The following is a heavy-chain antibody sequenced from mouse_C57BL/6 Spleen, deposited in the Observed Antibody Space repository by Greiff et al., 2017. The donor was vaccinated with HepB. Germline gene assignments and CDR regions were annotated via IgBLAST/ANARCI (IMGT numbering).Heavy chain of an antibody. CDR2: IYPGSGST. V-gene: IGHV1-55*01. J-gene: IGHJ4*01. CDR3: ARAPPIYYGNYYYAMDY. D-gene: IGHD2-1*01. CDR1: GYTFTSYW. Sequence: QVQLQQPGAELVKPGASVKMSCKASGYTFTSYWITWVKQRPGQGLEWIGDIYPGSGSTNYNEKFKSKATLTVDTSSSTAYMQLSSLTSEDSAVYYCARAPPIYYGNYYYAMDYWGQGTSVTVSS.